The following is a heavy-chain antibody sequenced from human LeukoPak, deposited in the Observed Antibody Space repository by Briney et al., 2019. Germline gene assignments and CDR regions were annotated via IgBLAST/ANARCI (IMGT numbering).Heavy chain of an antibody. V-gene: IGHV3-21*01. D-gene: IGHD3-10*01. CDR1: GFTFSSYS. CDR2: ISSSSSYI. Sequence: GGSLRLSCAASGFTFSSYSMNWVRQAPGKGLEWVSSISSSSSYIYYADSVKGRFTISRDNAKNSLYLQVNSLRAEDTAVYYCARDPTSHGSGTSYWGQGTLVTVSS. J-gene: IGHJ4*02. CDR3: ARDPTSHGSGTSY.